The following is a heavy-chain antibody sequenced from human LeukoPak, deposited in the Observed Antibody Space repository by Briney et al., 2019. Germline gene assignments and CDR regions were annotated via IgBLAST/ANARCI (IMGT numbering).Heavy chain of an antibody. V-gene: IGHV1-46*01. J-gene: IGHJ4*02. CDR3: ARGTIFGVVIFRPDY. CDR2: INPSGGST. Sequence: ASVKVSCKASGYTFTSYYMHWVRQAPGQGLEWMGIINPSGGSTSYAQKFQGRVTMTRDTSISTAYMELSRLRSDDTAVYYCARGTIFGVVIFRPDYWGQGTLVTVSS. D-gene: IGHD3-3*01. CDR1: GYTFTSYY.